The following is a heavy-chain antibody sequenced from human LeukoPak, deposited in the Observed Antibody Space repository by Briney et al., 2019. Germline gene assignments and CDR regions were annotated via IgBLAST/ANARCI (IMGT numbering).Heavy chain of an antibody. CDR1: GGSIRSSSYY. CDR2: IYYSGST. V-gene: IGHV4-39*01. Sequence: PSETLSLTCTVSGGSIRSSSYYWGWIRQPPGEGLQWIGSIYYSGSTYYNPSLKSRVTISVDTSKNQFSLKLSSVTAADTAVYYCARGSMVRGVIITDYFDYWGQGTLVTVSS. D-gene: IGHD3-10*01. J-gene: IGHJ4*02. CDR3: ARGSMVRGVIITDYFDY.